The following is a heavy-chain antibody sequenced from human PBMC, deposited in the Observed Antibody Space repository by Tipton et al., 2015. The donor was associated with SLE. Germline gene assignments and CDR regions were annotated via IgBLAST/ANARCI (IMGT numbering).Heavy chain of an antibody. D-gene: IGHD1-1*01. V-gene: IGHV4-38-2*02. CDR1: GSSISSTYY. Sequence: TLSLTCTVSGSSISSTYYWAWIRQSPGKGLEWIGTISHTGGIYDNLSLKSRLTISLDTSNNQFSLKLTSVSAADTAIYHCARGKKLERRRWGEGSFCFDCWGQGTLVTVSS. CDR3: ARGKKLERRRWGEGSFCFDC. J-gene: IGHJ4*02. CDR2: ISHTGGI.